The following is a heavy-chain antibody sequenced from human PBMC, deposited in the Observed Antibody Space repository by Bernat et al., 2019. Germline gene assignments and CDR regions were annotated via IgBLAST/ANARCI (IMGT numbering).Heavy chain of an antibody. CDR1: GGSFSGYY. V-gene: IGHV4-34*01. CDR3: ATGPDFWSGYSYVC. CDR2: INHSGST. D-gene: IGHD3-3*01. J-gene: IGHJ4*02. Sequence: QVQLQQWGAGLLKPSETLSLTCAVYGGSFSGYYWSWIRQPPGKGLEWIGEINHSGSTNYNPSLKSRVTISVDTSKNQFSLKLSSVTAADTAVYYCATGPDFWSGYSYVCWGQGTLVTVSS.